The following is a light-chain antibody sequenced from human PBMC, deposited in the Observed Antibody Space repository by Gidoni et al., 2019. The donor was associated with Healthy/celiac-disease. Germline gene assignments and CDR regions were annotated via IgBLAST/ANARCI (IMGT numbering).Light chain of an antibody. CDR1: QSVSSY. CDR3: QQRSNWPPRLT. Sequence: EIVFTQSLATLSLSPGERATLSCRASQSVSSYLAWYQQKHGQAARLLIYDASNRATGSPARFSGSGAGTEFTLTISSIEHEDCAVYYCQQRSNWPPRLTFXGXTKVEIK. V-gene: IGKV3-11*01. CDR2: DAS. J-gene: IGKJ4*01.